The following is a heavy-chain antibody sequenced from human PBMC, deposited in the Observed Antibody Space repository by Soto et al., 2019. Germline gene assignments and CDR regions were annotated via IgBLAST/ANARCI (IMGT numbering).Heavy chain of an antibody. V-gene: IGHV4-59*12. CDR3: ARGEVVALGY. D-gene: IGHD2-15*01. CDR1: GSISNYY. Sequence: GSISNYYWSWIRQPPGKGLEWIGYVHYTGATNYNPPFKSRVTISLDTSNTQFSLKLTSVTAADTAVYYCARGEVVALGYWGQGTLVTVS. J-gene: IGHJ4*02. CDR2: VHYTGAT.